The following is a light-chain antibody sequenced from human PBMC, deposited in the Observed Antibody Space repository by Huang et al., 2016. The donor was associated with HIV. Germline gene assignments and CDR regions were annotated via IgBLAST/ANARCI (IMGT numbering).Light chain of an antibody. J-gene: IGKJ2*01. CDR1: QSVSSY. Sequence: ELVLTQSPATLSLSPGQRATLSCRASQSVSSYLAWYKQKPGQAPRLIIYDTSKRATGVPARFSGSGAGTDFTLTINRLEPEDFAVYYCQQHSNWPLLGQGTKLEI. V-gene: IGKV3-11*01. CDR3: QQHSNWPL. CDR2: DTS.